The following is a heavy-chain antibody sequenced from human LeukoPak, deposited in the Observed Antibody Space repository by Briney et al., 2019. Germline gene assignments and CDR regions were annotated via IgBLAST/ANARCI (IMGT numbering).Heavy chain of an antibody. J-gene: IGHJ6*03. CDR2: ISAYNGNT. D-gene: IGHD5-18*01. CDR3: ARVGYSYGYRHYYYYMDV. V-gene: IGHV1-18*01. CDR1: GYTFTSYG. Sequence: GASVKVSCKASGYTFTSYGISWVRQAPGQGLEWMGWISAYNGNTNYAQKLQGRVTMTTDTSTSTAYMELRSLRSDDTAVYYCARVGYSYGYRHYYYYMDVWGKGTTVTVSS.